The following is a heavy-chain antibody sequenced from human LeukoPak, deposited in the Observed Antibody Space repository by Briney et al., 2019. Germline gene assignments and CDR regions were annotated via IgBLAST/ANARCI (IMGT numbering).Heavy chain of an antibody. CDR3: ARMIGDDAFDI. V-gene: IGHV4-39*01. Sequence: SETLYLTCTVSGGSISSSSYYWDWIRQPPGKGLEWIGTIYYSGTTYYNPSLKSRVTISVDTSRNQFSLKLSSVTATDTAVYYCARMIGDDAFDIWGQGTMVTVSS. D-gene: IGHD3-22*01. CDR2: IYYSGTT. J-gene: IGHJ3*02. CDR1: GGSISSSSYY.